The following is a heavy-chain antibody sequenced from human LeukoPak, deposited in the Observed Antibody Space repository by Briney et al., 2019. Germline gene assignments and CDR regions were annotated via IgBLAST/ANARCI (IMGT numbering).Heavy chain of an antibody. J-gene: IGHJ3*02. D-gene: IGHD2-15*01. V-gene: IGHV3-21*01. CDR2: ISSSSSYI. CDR1: GFTFSSYS. Sequence: GGSLRLSCAASGFTFSSYSMNWVRQAPGKGLEWVSSISSSSSYIYYADSVKGRFTISRDNAKNSLYLQMNNLRAEDTAVYYCAREFCSGGSCRAAFDIWGQGTMVTVSS. CDR3: AREFCSGGSCRAAFDI.